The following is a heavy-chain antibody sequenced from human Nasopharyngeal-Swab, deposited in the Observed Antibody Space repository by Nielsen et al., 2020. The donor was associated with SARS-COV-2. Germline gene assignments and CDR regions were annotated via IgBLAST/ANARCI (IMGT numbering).Heavy chain of an antibody. V-gene: IGHV4-39*01. D-gene: IGHD3-10*01. CDR2: IYYSGST. CDR3: ASRYYGYY. Sequence: WIRQPPGKGLEWIGSIYYSGSTYYNPSLKSRVTISVDTSKNQFSLKLSSVTAADTAVYYCASRYYGYYWGQGTLVTVSS. J-gene: IGHJ4*02.